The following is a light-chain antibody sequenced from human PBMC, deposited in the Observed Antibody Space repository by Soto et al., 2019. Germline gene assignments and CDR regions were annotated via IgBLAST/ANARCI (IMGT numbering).Light chain of an antibody. J-gene: IGKJ1*01. V-gene: IGKV3-11*01. CDR2: DAS. CDR1: QSVSSY. CDR3: QQYSSWLWT. Sequence: IVLTQSPATLSLSPGERATLSCRASQSVSSYLAWYRQKPGQAPRLLIYDASNRATGIPARFSGSGSGTEFTLTISSLQSEDFAVYYCQQYSSWLWTFGQGTKVDIK.